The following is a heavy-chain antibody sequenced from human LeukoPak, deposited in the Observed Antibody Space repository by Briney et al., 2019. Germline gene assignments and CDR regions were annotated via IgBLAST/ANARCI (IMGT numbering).Heavy chain of an antibody. CDR2: IDGSGTGT. V-gene: IGHV3-23*01. Sequence: GGSLRLSCAASGFSFGRYYMSWVRQAPGKGLEWVSAIDGSGTGTYYADAVKGRFTISRDNSKNTLYLQMNSLRAEDTAVYYCVKDETGSSWYNWGQGTLVTVSS. CDR3: VKDETGSSWYN. D-gene: IGHD6-13*01. J-gene: IGHJ4*02. CDR1: GFSFGRYY.